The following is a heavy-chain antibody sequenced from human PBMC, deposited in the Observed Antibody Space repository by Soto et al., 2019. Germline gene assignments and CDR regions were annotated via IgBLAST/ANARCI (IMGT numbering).Heavy chain of an antibody. CDR3: AIHDGIRGGDYGMDV. CDR2: INAGNGNT. V-gene: IGHV1-3*01. CDR1: GYTFTSYA. Sequence: QVQLVQSGAEVKKPGASVKVSCKASGYTFTSYAMHWVRQAPGQRLEWMGWINAGNGNTKYSQKFQGRVTITRDTSASTAYMELSSLRSEDTAVYYCAIHDGIRGGDYGMDVWGQGTTVTVSS. J-gene: IGHJ6*02. D-gene: IGHD3-10*01.